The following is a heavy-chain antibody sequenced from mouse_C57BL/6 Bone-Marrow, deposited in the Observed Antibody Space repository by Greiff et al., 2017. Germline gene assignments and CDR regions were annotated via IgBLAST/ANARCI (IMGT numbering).Heavy chain of an antibody. Sequence: EVMLVESGGGLVQPKGSLKLSCAASGYTFNTYAMHWVRQAPGKGLEWVARIRSKSSNYATYYAVSVKDRFTISRDDSQSMLYLKMNNLKTAETAVYYCVGDVYGSSFDYWGQGTTLTVSS. CDR3: VGDVYGSSFDY. J-gene: IGHJ2*01. V-gene: IGHV10-3*01. D-gene: IGHD1-1*01. CDR1: GYTFNTYA. CDR2: IRSKSSNYAT.